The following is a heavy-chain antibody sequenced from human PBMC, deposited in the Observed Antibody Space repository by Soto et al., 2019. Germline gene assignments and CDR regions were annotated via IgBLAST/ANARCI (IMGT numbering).Heavy chain of an antibody. V-gene: IGHV4-59*01. CDR1: GGSISSYY. Sequence: TSETLSLTCTVSGGSISSYYWSWIRQPPGKGLEWIGYIYYSGSTNYNPSLKSRVTISVDTSKNQFSLKLSSVTAADTAVYYCARGTSGFGEFYYYYYGMDVWGQGTTVTVSS. J-gene: IGHJ6*02. CDR2: IYYSGST. D-gene: IGHD3-10*01. CDR3: ARGTSGFGEFYYYYYGMDV.